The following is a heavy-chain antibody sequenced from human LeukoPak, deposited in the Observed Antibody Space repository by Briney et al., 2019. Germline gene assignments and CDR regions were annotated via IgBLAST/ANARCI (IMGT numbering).Heavy chain of an antibody. CDR1: GFTFSSYA. V-gene: IGHV3-64D*06. Sequence: GGSLRLSRSASGFTFSSYAMHWVRQAPGKGLEYVSAISSNGGSTYYADSVKGRFTISRDNSKNTLYLQMSSLRAEDTAVYYCVKDLRQNDYGDYVRGFGMDVWGQGTTVTVSS. J-gene: IGHJ6*02. CDR2: ISSNGGST. CDR3: VKDLRQNDYGDYVRGFGMDV. D-gene: IGHD4-17*01.